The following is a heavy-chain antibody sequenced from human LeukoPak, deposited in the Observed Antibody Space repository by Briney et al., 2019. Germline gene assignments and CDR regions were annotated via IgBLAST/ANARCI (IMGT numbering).Heavy chain of an antibody. D-gene: IGHD3-22*01. J-gene: IGHJ4*02. CDR2: IIYSGST. Sequence: SETLSLTCTVSGDSISSSRSYWGWIRQSPGKGLEWIGSIIYSGSTYYNPSLMSRVTMSVDTSENQFSLNLSSVTAADTAIYYCARDWNYYDTSGYHRPFDYWGQGTLVTVSS. CDR3: ARDWNYYDTSGYHRPFDY. V-gene: IGHV4-39*07. CDR1: GDSISSSRSY.